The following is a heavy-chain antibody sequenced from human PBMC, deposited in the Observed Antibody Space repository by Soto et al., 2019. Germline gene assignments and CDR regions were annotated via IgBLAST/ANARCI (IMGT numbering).Heavy chain of an antibody. CDR1: GDSLSNFG. CDR2: IIPYCGTP. V-gene: IGHV1-69*12. D-gene: IGHD2-21*01. CDR3: VRGDVTQIPQTTYCAMAV. J-gene: IGHJ6*02. Sequence: QVQLVQSGAEVKKPGSSVKVSCTASGDSLSNFGIGWVRQAPGQGLEWMGGIIPYCGTPHYAHKVQDRVTINADESTTTIYMEVRSPTYEATALYSMVRGDVTQIPQTTYCAMAVCGESTTATVSS.